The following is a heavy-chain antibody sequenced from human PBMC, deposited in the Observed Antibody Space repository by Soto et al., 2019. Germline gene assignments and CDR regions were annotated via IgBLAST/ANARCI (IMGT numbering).Heavy chain of an antibody. CDR3: ARGGEQLAYY. Sequence: GGSLRLSCTVSGFTFSSYAMHWVRQAPGKGLEWVAVISYDGSNKYYADSVKGRFTISRDNSKNTLYLQMNSLRAEDTAVYYCARGGEQLAYYWGQGTLV. D-gene: IGHD6-6*01. CDR1: GFTFSSYA. J-gene: IGHJ4*02. V-gene: IGHV3-30-3*01. CDR2: ISYDGSNK.